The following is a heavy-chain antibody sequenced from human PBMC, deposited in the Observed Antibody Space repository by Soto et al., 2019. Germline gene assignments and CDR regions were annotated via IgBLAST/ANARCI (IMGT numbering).Heavy chain of an antibody. CDR2: MNPNSANT. CDR1: GYTFTSYD. V-gene: IGHV1-8*01. Sequence: QVQLVQSGAEVKKPGASVKVSCKASGYTFTSYDINWVRQATGQGLEWMGWMNPNSANTGYAQKFQGRVTRTRNTSISSAYMELSRLRSAHTAVYYCATECVRRMALWGHCTTVTVSS. D-gene: IGHD3-3*01. J-gene: IGHJ6*02. CDR3: ATECVRRMAL.